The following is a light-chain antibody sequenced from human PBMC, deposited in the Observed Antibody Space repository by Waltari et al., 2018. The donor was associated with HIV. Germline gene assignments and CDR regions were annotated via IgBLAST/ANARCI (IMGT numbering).Light chain of an antibody. CDR3: QQYFSLPAT. CDR1: RSLLHSSKNKND. Sequence: DIVMTQSPDSLAVSPGGRATINCRSSRSLLHSSKNKNDLAWYQHKPGQPPKLLIYWASTRQSGVPERFSGSESGTDFTLTISSLQAEDAAVYYCQQYFSLPATFGQGTKVEIK. V-gene: IGKV4-1*01. J-gene: IGKJ1*01. CDR2: WAS.